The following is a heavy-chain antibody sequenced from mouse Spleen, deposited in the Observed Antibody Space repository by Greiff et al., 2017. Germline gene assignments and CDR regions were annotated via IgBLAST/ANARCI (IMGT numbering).Heavy chain of an antibody. CDR1: GYSITSGYY. Sequence: EVKLLESGPGLVKPSQSLSLTCSVTGYSITSGYYWNWIRQFPGNKLEWMGYISYDGSNNYNPSLKNRISITRDTSKNQFFLKLNSVTTEDTATYYCAIPYYPYYYAMDYWGQGTSVTVSS. CDR3: AIPYYPYYYAMDY. V-gene: IGHV3-6*01. J-gene: IGHJ4*01. D-gene: IGHD2-10*01. CDR2: ISYDGSN.